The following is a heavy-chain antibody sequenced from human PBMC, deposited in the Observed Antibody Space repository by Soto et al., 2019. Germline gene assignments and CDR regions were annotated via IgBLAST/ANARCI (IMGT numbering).Heavy chain of an antibody. CDR1: GFTFSSYG. J-gene: IGHJ4*02. Sequence: QVQLVESGGGVVQPGRSLRLSWAASGFTFSSYGMHWVRQAPGKGLEWVAVIWYDGSNKYYADSVKGRFTISRDNSKNTLYLQMNSLRAEDTAAYYCARGAAIALLDYWGQGTLVTVSS. CDR3: ARGAAIALLDY. V-gene: IGHV3-33*01. CDR2: IWYDGSNK. D-gene: IGHD2-2*01.